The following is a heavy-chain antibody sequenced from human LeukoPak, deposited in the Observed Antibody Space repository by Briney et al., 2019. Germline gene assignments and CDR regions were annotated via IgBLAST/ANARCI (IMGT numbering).Heavy chain of an antibody. J-gene: IGHJ4*02. Sequence: TGGSLRLSCAASGFTFSSYATSWVRQAPGKGLEWVSAISGSCGSTYYADSVKGRFTISRGNSKNTLYLQMNSLRAEDTAVYYCAKGSGVLTGYYKPGTQYYFDYWGQGTLVTVSS. V-gene: IGHV3-23*01. CDR2: ISGSCGST. D-gene: IGHD3-9*01. CDR3: AKGSGVLTGYYKPGTQYYFDY. CDR1: GFTFSSYA.